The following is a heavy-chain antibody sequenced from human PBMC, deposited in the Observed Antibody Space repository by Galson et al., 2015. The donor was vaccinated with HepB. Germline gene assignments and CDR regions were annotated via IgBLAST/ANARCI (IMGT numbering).Heavy chain of an antibody. CDR3: SHRRRRVLQGAIHNWFDP. D-gene: IGHD3-10*01. J-gene: IGHJ5*02. Sequence: PALVKPTQTLTLTCTFSGFSLTTSEVGVGWIRQPPGKALECLAIVYGDDGKRYSPSLKGRLTITKDTSKNQVVLTMTDMDPLDTATYYCSHRRRRVLQGAIHNWFDPWGQGILVTVSS. CDR1: GFSLTTSEVG. V-gene: IGHV2-5*02. CDR2: VYGDDGK.